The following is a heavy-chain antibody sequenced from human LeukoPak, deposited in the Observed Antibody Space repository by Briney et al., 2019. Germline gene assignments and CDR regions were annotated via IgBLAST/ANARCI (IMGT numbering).Heavy chain of an antibody. J-gene: IGHJ3*02. CDR1: GGSISSYY. Sequence: SETLSLTCTVSGGSISSYYWSWIRQPPGKGLEWIGYIYYSGSTNYNPSLKSRVTISVDTSKNQFSLKLSSVTAADTAVYNCPRSSILIDAFDIWGQGTMATVSS. D-gene: IGHD3-9*01. CDR2: IYYSGST. CDR3: PRSSILIDAFDI. V-gene: IGHV4-59*08.